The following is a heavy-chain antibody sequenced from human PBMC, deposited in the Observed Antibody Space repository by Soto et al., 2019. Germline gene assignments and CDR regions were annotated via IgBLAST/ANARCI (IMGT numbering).Heavy chain of an antibody. CDR3: ARNILGGTTDY. Sequence: ASVKVSCKASGYSFSTHAMHWVRQAPGQGLEWVGLINSVNDHTIYSEKFQGRVTITSDTSATTAYMELSSLTSEDTAIYYCARNILGGTTDYWGQGTLVTVSS. CDR2: INSVNDHT. J-gene: IGHJ4*02. D-gene: IGHD1-7*01. CDR1: GYSFSTHA. V-gene: IGHV1-3*01.